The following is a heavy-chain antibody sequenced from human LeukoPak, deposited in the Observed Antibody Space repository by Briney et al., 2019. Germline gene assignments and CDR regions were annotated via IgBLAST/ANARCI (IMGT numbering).Heavy chain of an antibody. V-gene: IGHV4-39*01. Sequence: PSETLSLTCTVSGGSISSRTYYWAWIRQPPGKGLEWIGSIYYIGSTYYNPSLKSRVTISIDTSKNQFSLNLNSVTAADTAVYYCARNSSGYAFDPWGQGTLVTVSS. D-gene: IGHD5-12*01. J-gene: IGHJ5*02. CDR3: ARNSSGYAFDP. CDR1: GGSISSRTYY. CDR2: IYYIGST.